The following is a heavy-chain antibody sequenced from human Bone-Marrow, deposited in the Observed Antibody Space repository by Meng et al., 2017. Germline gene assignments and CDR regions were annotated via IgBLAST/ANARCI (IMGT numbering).Heavy chain of an antibody. J-gene: IGHJ4*02. D-gene: IGHD3-9*01. CDR1: GYSISSGYY. CDR2: IYHSGST. CDR3: ARDVYDILTGYYSRFDY. Sequence: GSLRLSCTVSGYSISSGYYWGWIRQPPGKGLEWIGSIYHSGSTYYNPSLKSRVTISVDTSKNQFSLKLSSVTAADTAVYYCARDVYDILTGYYSRFDYWGQGTLVTVSS. V-gene: IGHV4-38-2*02.